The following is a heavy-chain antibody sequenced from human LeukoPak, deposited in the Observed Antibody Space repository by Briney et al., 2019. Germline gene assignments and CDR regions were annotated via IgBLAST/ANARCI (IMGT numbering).Heavy chain of an antibody. Sequence: SCKASGGTFSSYAMHWVRQAPGKGLEWVAVISFDGSKKYYADSVKGRFTISRDNSKSTLYLQMNSLRAEDTAVYYCARGSIAAAGSSKGYMDVWGKGTTVTVSS. D-gene: IGHD6-13*01. J-gene: IGHJ6*03. CDR3: ARGSIAAAGSSKGYMDV. V-gene: IGHV3-30-3*01. CDR1: GGTFSSYA. CDR2: ISFDGSKK.